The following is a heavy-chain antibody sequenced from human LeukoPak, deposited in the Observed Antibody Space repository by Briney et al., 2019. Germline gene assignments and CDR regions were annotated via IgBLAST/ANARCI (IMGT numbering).Heavy chain of an antibody. CDR1: GYTFTSYA. V-gene: IGHV1-3*01. J-gene: IGHJ4*02. D-gene: IGHD1-1*01. CDR3: ARKPGLGKYYFDY. Sequence: ASVKVSCKASGYTFTSYAMHWVRQAPGQRLEWMGWINAGNGNTKYSQKFQGRVTITRDTSASTAYMELSSLRSEDTAVYYCARKPGLGKYYFDYWGQGTLVTVFS. CDR2: INAGNGNT.